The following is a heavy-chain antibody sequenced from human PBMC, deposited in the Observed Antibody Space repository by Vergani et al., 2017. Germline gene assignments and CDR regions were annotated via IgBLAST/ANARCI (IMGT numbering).Heavy chain of an antibody. CDR3: AREVVVTAALGY. D-gene: IGHD2-21*02. V-gene: IGHV4-38-2*02. Sequence: QVQLQESGPGLVKPSETLSLTCTVSGYSISSGYYWGWIRQPPGKGLEWIGSIYHSGSTYYNPSLKSRVTISVDTSKNQFSLKLSSVTAADTAVYYCAREVVVTAALGYWGQGTLVTVSS. CDR1: GYSISSGYY. J-gene: IGHJ4*02. CDR2: IYHSGST.